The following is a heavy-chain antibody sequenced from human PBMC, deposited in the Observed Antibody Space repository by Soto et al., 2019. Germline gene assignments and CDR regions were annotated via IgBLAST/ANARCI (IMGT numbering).Heavy chain of an antibody. CDR1: GFTFSSYA. CDR3: ASNTRYDPPDY. J-gene: IGHJ4*02. D-gene: IGHD3-16*01. Sequence: EVQLLESGGGLVQPGRSLRLSCAASGFTFSSYAMSWVRQAPGKGLAWVSGISVSGGSTYYADSVKGRFTISRDNSKNTLYPQMNSLTAEDTAVYDCASNTRYDPPDYWGQGTLVTVSS. CDR2: ISVSGGST. V-gene: IGHV3-23*01.